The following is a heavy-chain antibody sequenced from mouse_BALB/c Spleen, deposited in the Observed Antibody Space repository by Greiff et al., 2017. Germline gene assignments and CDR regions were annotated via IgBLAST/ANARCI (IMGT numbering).Heavy chain of an antibody. V-gene: IGHV3-6*02. CDR2: ISYDGNN. CDR3: ARADYYRDAMDY. Sequence: EVKLQESGPGLVKPSQSLSLTCSVTGYSITSGYYWNWIRQFPGNKLEWMGYISYDGNNNYNPSLKNRISITRDTSKNQFFLKLNSVTTEDTATYYCARADYYRDAMDYWGQGTSVTVSS. D-gene: IGHD2-14*01. CDR1: GYSITSGYY. J-gene: IGHJ4*01.